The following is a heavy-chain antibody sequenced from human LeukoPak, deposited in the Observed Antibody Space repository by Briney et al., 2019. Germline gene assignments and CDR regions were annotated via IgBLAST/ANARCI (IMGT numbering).Heavy chain of an antibody. CDR1: GYTFTSYY. CDR3: ARVVGVGATIGY. CDR2: INPSGGST. D-gene: IGHD1-26*01. Sequence: ASVKVSCKASGYTFTSYYMHWVRQSPGQGLEWMGIINPSGGSTSYAQKFQGRVTMTRDTSTSTVYMELSSLRSEDTAVYYCARVVGVGATIGYWGQGTLVTVSS. J-gene: IGHJ4*02. V-gene: IGHV1-46*01.